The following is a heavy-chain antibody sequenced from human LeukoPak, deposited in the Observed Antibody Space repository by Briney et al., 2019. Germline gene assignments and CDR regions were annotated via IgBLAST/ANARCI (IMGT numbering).Heavy chain of an antibody. D-gene: IGHD3-10*01. J-gene: IGHJ4*02. Sequence: PGGPLRHSCAAPLFTLTNALITWVRPAPRKGREWVGRIKRIGEGETTDYAAHVKGRFAMSRDESKATLYLQMNRLKAEETAVYYSATGLGVTGIRGVILHWGEGDLFTVSS. V-gene: IGHV3-15*01. CDR1: LFTLTNAL. CDR2: IKRIGEGETT. CDR3: ATGLGVTGIRGVILH.